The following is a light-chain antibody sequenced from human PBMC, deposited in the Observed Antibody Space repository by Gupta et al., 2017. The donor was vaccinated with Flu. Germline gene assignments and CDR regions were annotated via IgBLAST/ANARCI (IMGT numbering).Light chain of an antibody. CDR3: QQYYSIPFT. J-gene: IGKJ3*01. CDR2: WAS. Sequence: DIVMTQSPDSLALSLAERAPINCKSSQSVLHSSNNKNYLAWYQQKPGQPPKLLIYWASTRESGVPDRFSGSGSGTDFTLTISSLQAEDVAVYYCQQYYSIPFTFGHGTKVDIK. CDR1: QSVLHSSNNKNY. V-gene: IGKV4-1*01.